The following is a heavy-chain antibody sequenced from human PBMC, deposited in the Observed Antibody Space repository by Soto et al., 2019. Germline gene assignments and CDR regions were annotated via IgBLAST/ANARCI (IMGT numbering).Heavy chain of an antibody. Sequence: PGGSLRLSCVASGFTFSRYNMHWVRQAPGKGLEWVAYVTTSGDTMFYADSVEGRFAISRDVAKNSVHLQMHRLGDEDTAVYYCVREEASGSSGLTYHYYYNGMDVWGQGT. D-gene: IGHD3-10*01. CDR1: GFTFSRYN. J-gene: IGHJ6*02. CDR2: VTTSGDTM. V-gene: IGHV3-48*02. CDR3: VREEASGSSGLTYHYYYNGMDV.